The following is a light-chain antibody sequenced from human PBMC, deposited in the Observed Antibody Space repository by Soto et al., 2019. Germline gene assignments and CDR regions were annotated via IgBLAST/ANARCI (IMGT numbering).Light chain of an antibody. Sequence: ETLMTQSPDTLSVYLGERATLSCRASQSLRSSLAWYQQKPGQAPRLLIYDASTRATGIPDRFSGSGSGTDFTLTISRLEPEDFAVYYCQRYGSSPSWTFGQGTKVDIK. CDR3: QRYGSSPSWT. J-gene: IGKJ1*01. CDR2: DAS. V-gene: IGKV3-20*01. CDR1: QSLRSS.